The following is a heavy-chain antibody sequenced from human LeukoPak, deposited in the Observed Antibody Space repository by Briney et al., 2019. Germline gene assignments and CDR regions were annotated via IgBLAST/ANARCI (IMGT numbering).Heavy chain of an antibody. V-gene: IGHV4-39*07. CDR2: INHSGST. D-gene: IGHD3-22*01. CDR3: ARGLGGGYYYDSSGSPTLDY. Sequence: SETLSLTCTVSGGSISSSIYYWSWIRQPPGKGLEWIGEINHSGSTNYNPSLKSRVTISVDTSKNQFSLKLSSVTAADTAVYYCARGLGGGYYYDSSGSPTLDYWGQGTLVTVSS. J-gene: IGHJ4*02. CDR1: GGSISSSIYY.